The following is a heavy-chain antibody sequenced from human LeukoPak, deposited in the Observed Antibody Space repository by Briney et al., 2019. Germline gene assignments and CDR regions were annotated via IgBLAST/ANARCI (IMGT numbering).Heavy chain of an antibody. J-gene: IGHJ6*03. CDR1: GYTFTSYD. CDR2: MNPNSGNT. V-gene: IGHV1-8*01. Sequence: ASVKVSCKASGYTFTSYDINWVRQATGQGLEWMGWMNPNSGNTGYAQNFQGRVTMTRNTSIGTAYMELSSLRSEDTAVYYCARAVRIRFLEWLPYYYYYMDVWGKGTTVTVSS. CDR3: ARAVRIRFLEWLPYYYYYMDV. D-gene: IGHD3-3*01.